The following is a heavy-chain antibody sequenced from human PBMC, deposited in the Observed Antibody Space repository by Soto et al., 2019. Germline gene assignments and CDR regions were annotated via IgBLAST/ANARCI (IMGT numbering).Heavy chain of an antibody. CDR3: ARARYIGYYYYGMDV. CDR2: INHSGST. D-gene: IGHD1-1*01. J-gene: IGHJ6*02. CDR1: GGSFSGYY. V-gene: IGHV4-34*01. Sequence: KSSETLSLTCAVYGGSFSGYYWSWIRQPPGKGLEWIGEINHSGSTNYNPSLKSRVTISVDTSKNQFSLKLSSVTAADTAVYYCARARYIGYYYYGMDVWGQGTPVTVYS.